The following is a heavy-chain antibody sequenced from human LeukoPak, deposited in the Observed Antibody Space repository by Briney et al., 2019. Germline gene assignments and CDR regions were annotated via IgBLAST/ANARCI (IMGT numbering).Heavy chain of an antibody. J-gene: IGHJ4*02. D-gene: IGHD5-18*01. V-gene: IGHV1-18*01. Sequence: VASVKVSCKASGYTFTSYGISWVRQAPGQGLEWMGWISAYNGNTNYAQKFQGRVTITTDESTSTAYMELSSLRSEDTAVYYCASKHLRGYSYDPAEVYFDYWGQGTLVTVSS. CDR3: ASKHLRGYSYDPAEVYFDY. CDR1: GYTFTSYG. CDR2: ISAYNGNT.